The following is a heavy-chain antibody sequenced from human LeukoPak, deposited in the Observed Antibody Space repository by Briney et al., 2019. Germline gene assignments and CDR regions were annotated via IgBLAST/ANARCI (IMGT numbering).Heavy chain of an antibody. D-gene: IGHD1-14*01. CDR1: VGTFSSYA. Sequence: ASVKVSCKASVGTFSSYAISWVRQAPGQGLEWMGGIIPIFGTANYAQKFQGRVTITADESTSTAYMELSSLRSEDTAVYYCARAFDRLSPFDPWGQGTLVTVSS. V-gene: IGHV1-69*13. J-gene: IGHJ5*02. CDR2: IIPIFGTA. CDR3: ARAFDRLSPFDP.